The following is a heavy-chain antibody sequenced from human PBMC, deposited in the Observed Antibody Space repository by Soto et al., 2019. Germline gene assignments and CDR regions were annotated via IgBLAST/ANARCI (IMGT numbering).Heavy chain of an antibody. V-gene: IGHV1-69*12. Sequence: QVQLVQSGAEVKKPGSSVKVSCKASGGTFSSYAITWVRQAPGQGLEWMGGIIPIFGTANYAQKFQGRVTITADESTSTAYMELSSLTSEDTAVYYWARGEYGDFFGGFDPWGQGTLVTVSS. CDR2: IIPIFGTA. J-gene: IGHJ5*02. D-gene: IGHD4-17*01. CDR3: ARGEYGDFFGGFDP. CDR1: GGTFSSYA.